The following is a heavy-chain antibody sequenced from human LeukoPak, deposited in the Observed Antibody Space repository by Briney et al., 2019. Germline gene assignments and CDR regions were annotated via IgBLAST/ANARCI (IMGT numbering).Heavy chain of an antibody. CDR1: GFTFSSYG. CDR3: ARAGYYGDDAFDL. D-gene: IGHD2/OR15-2a*01. Sequence: MTGGSLRLSCAASGFTFSSYGMNWVRQAPGKGLEWVSSISSSSSYIYYADSVKGRFTISRDNAKNSLYLQMNSLRAEDTGIYYCARAGYYGDDAFDLWGQGTMVTVSS. J-gene: IGHJ3*01. CDR2: ISSSSSYI. V-gene: IGHV3-21*01.